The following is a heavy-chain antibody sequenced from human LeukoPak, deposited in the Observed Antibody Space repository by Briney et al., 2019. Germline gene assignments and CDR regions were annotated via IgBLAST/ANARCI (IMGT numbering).Heavy chain of an antibody. Sequence: GGSLRLSCAASGFTFSSYAMSWVRQSPGKGLEWVSAISGSGGSTYYADSVKGRFTISRDNSKNTLYLQMNSLRAEDTAVYYCAKSVGYSGDYPDYWGQGTLVTVYS. D-gene: IGHD6-25*01. CDR3: AKSVGYSGDYPDY. V-gene: IGHV3-23*01. CDR1: GFTFSSYA. CDR2: ISGSGGST. J-gene: IGHJ4*02.